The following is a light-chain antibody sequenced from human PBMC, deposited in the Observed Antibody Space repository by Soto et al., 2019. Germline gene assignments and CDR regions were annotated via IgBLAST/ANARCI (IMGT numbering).Light chain of an antibody. J-gene: IGLJ3*02. CDR1: SSDVGSYNL. Sequence: QSVLTQSASVSGTPGQSITISCTGTSSDVGSYNLVSWYQQNPGKAPKLMIYEVNNRPSGVSNRFSGSKSGNTASLTISGLQAEDESDYYCCSYAGSSTFYWVFGGGTKLTVL. CDR3: CSYAGSSTFYWV. CDR2: EVN. V-gene: IGLV2-23*02.